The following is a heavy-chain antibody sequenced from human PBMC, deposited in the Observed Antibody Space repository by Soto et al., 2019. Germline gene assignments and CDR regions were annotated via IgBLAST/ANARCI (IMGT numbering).Heavy chain of an antibody. CDR3: ASLNKLTAAGVLLWFGEPTDENWFDP. Sequence: GGSLRLSCAASGFTFSSYSMNWVRQAPGKGLEWVSYISSSSSTIYYADSVKGRFTISRDNAKNSLYLQMNSLRDEDTAVYYCASLNKLTAAGVLLWFGEPTDENWFDPWGQGTLVTVSS. D-gene: IGHD3-10*01. CDR2: ISSSSSTI. CDR1: GFTFSSYS. J-gene: IGHJ5*02. V-gene: IGHV3-48*02.